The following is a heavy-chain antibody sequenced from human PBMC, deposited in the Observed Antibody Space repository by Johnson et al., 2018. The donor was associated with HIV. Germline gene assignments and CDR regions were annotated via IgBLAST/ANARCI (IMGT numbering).Heavy chain of an antibody. D-gene: IGHD1-14*01. CDR2: ILYDVSHK. Sequence: QVQLVESGGGVVRPGGSLRLSCAASRFTFCSYGMHWVRQAPGKGLEWVTFILYDVSHKYYADSVTGRFTISGDNSKNTVYLQMNSLRPEDTAVYYCARVRPGNPHDAFDIWGQGTMVTVSS. CDR3: ARVRPGNPHDAFDI. CDR1: RFTFCSYG. V-gene: IGHV3-30*02. J-gene: IGHJ3*02.